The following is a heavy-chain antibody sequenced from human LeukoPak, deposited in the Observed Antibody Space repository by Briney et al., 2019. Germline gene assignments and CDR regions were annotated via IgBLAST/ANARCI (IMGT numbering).Heavy chain of an antibody. CDR2: IIPIFGTA. CDR3: ARVVEDSSGYWNLDYYYYMDV. Sequence: GASVKVSCKASGGTFSSYAISWVRQAPGQGLEWMGGIIPIFGTANYAQKFQGRVTITADESTSTAYMELSSLRSEDTAVYFCARVVEDSSGYWNLDYYYYMDVWGKGTTVTVSS. J-gene: IGHJ6*03. V-gene: IGHV1-69*13. CDR1: GGTFSSYA. D-gene: IGHD3-22*01.